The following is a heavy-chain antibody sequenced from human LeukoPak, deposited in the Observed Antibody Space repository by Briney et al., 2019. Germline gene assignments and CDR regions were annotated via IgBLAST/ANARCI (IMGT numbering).Heavy chain of an antibody. CDR3: AKDGGGWLSTGWYYFDY. J-gene: IGHJ4*02. D-gene: IGHD6-19*01. CDR2: ISGGGANT. V-gene: IGHV3-23*01. CDR1: GFTFNNYA. Sequence: PGGSLRLSCEASGFTFNNYAMSWVRQAAWKSLECVATISGGGANTYYADFVKGRFTISRDNSENTVYLQMKYLRAEDTAIYFCAKDGGGWLSTGWYYFDYWSQGTLVTVSS.